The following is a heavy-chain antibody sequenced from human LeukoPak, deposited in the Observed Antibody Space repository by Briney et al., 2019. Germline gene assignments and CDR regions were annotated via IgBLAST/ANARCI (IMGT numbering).Heavy chain of an antibody. D-gene: IGHD6-13*01. CDR1: GFTFSNFA. J-gene: IGHJ4*02. CDR2: ISYDGSYK. Sequence: PGRSLRLSCAASGFTFSNFAMHWVRQAPGKGLEWVSVISYDGSYKYYADSVKGRFTISRDNSKNTLYLQMNSLRAEDTAVYYCAVQRTLWQQLLDYWGQGTLVTVSS. V-gene: IGHV3-30*04. CDR3: AVQRTLWQQLLDY.